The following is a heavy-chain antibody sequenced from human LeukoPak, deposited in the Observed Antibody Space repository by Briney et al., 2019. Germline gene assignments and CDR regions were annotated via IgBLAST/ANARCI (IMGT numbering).Heavy chain of an antibody. V-gene: IGHV3-30*18. J-gene: IGHJ4*02. CDR2: ISYDGSNK. Sequence: PGGSLRLSCAASGFTFSSYGMHWVRQAPGKGLEWVAVISYDGSNKYYADSVKGRFTISRDNSKNTLYLQMNSLRAEDTAVYYCAKDRNPVAGILWGQGTLVTVSS. CDR1: GFTFSSYG. CDR3: AKDRNPVAGIL. D-gene: IGHD6-19*01.